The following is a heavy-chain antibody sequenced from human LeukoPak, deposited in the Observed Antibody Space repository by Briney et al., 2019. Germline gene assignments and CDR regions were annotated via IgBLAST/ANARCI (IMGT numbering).Heavy chain of an antibody. CDR2: IYYSGST. V-gene: IGHV4-39*07. J-gene: IGHJ6*03. Sequence: SETLSLTCTVSGGSISSSSYYWGWIRQPPGKGLEWIGSIYYSGSTYYNPSLKSRVTISVDTSKNQFSLKLSSVTAADTAVYYCARDIAVAGLHYYYYMDVWGKGTTVTVSS. D-gene: IGHD6-19*01. CDR3: ARDIAVAGLHYYYYMDV. CDR1: GGSISSSSYY.